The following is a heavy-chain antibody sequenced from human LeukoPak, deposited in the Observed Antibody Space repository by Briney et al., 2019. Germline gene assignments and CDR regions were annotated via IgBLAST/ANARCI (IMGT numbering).Heavy chain of an antibody. CDR2: IIYGGST. CDR1: GGSIINYY. CDR3: ARVTDWNDFDY. V-gene: IGHV4-59*01. Sequence: SETLSLTCTVSGGSIINYYWSWIRQPPGKTLEWIGYIIYGGSTNYNPSLKSRLTISIDTSKTQVSLKLSSVTAADTAVYYCARVTDWNDFDYWGQGTLVSVSS. D-gene: IGHD1-1*01. J-gene: IGHJ4*02.